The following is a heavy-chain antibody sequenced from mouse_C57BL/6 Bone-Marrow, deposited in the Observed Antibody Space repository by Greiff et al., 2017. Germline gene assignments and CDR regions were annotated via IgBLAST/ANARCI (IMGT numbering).Heavy chain of an antibody. Sequence: QVQLKQSGPGLVQPSQSLSITCTVSGFSLTSYGVHWVRQSPGKGLEWLGVIWSGGSTDYNAAFISRLSISKDNSKSQVFFKMNSLQADDTAIYYCARNPPHYYGSSPLAMDYWGQGTSVTVSS. CDR1: GFSLTSYG. CDR3: ARNPPHYYGSSPLAMDY. D-gene: IGHD1-1*01. J-gene: IGHJ4*01. CDR2: IWSGGST. V-gene: IGHV2-2*01.